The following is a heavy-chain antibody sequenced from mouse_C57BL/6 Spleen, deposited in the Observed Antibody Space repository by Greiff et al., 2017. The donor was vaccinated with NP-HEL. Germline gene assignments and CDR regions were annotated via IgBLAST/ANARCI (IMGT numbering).Heavy chain of an antibody. CDR1: GYTFTSYG. Sequence: GYTFTSYGISWVKQRTGQGLEWIGEIYPRSGNTYYNEKFKGKATLTADKSSSTAYMELRSLTSEDSAVYFCASLDGYYLFAYWGQGTLVTVSA. D-gene: IGHD2-3*01. V-gene: IGHV1-81*01. J-gene: IGHJ3*01. CDR3: ASLDGYYLFAY. CDR2: IYPRSGNT.